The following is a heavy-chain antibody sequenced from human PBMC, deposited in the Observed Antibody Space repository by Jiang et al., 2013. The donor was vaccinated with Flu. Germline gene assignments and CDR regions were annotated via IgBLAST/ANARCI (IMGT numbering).Heavy chain of an antibody. CDR2: INPNSGGT. J-gene: IGHJ3*02. V-gene: IGHV1-2*04. Sequence: YMHWVRQAPGQGLEWMGWINPNSGGTNYAQKFQGWVTMTRDTSISTAYMELSRLRSDDTAVYYCARAKSGYSSGWVDAFDIWGQGTMVTVSS. D-gene: IGHD6-19*01. CDR3: ARAKSGYSSGWVDAFDI. CDR1: Y.